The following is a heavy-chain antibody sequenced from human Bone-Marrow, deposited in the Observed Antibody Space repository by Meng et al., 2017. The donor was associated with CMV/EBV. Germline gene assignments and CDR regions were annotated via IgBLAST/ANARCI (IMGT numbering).Heavy chain of an antibody. V-gene: IGHV3-30*02. CDR3: AKEEVLEQLVPFPYYYYYGMDV. J-gene: IGHJ6*02. CDR2: IRYDGSNK. Sequence: GESLKISCAASGFTFSNAWMSWVRQAPGKGLEWVAFIRYDGSNKYYADSVKGRFTISRDNSKNTLYLQMNSLRAEDTAVYYCAKEEVLEQLVPFPYYYYYGMDVWGQGTTVTVSS. D-gene: IGHD6-13*01. CDR1: GFTFSNAW.